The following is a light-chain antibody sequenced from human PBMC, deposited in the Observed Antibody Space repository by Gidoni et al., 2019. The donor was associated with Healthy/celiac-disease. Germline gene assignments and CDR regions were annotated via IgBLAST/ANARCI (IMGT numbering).Light chain of an antibody. CDR1: QSISSW. V-gene: IGKV1-5*03. CDR2: KAS. J-gene: IGKJ1*01. Sequence: DIQMTQSPSTLSAYVGDRVTITCRASQSISSWLAWYQQNPGKAPKLLIYKASSLESGVPSRFSGSGSGTEFTLPISSLQPDDFATYYCQQYNRYRWTFGQGTKVEIK. CDR3: QQYNRYRWT.